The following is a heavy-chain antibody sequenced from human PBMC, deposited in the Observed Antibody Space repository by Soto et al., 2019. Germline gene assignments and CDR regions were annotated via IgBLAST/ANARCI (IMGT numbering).Heavy chain of an antibody. CDR2: ISYDGSNK. J-gene: IGHJ4*02. Sequence: PGGSLRLSCAASGFTFSNYGMHWVRQAPGKGLEWVAVISYDGSNKYYADSVKGRFTISRDNSKNTVYLQMNSLRGEDTAVYHCAKVGPSGYTYGYVDSWGPGTLVTVSS. CDR3: AKVGPSGYTYGYVDS. CDR1: GFTFSNYG. V-gene: IGHV3-30*18. D-gene: IGHD5-18*01.